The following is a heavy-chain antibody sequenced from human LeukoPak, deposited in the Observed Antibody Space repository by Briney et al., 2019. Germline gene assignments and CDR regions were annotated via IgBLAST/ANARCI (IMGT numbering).Heavy chain of an antibody. Sequence: SVKVSCKASGGTFSSYAISWVRQAPRQGLEWMGRIIPIFGTANYAQKFQGRVTITTDESTSTAYMELSSLRSEDTAVYYCARVGVGATSPFGYWGQGTLVTVSS. D-gene: IGHD1-26*01. CDR3: ARVGVGATSPFGY. CDR2: IIPIFGTA. V-gene: IGHV1-69*05. J-gene: IGHJ4*02. CDR1: GGTFSSYA.